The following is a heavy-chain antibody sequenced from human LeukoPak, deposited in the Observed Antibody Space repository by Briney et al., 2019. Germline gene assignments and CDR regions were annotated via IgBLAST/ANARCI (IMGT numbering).Heavy chain of an antibody. CDR2: ISANGGST. J-gene: IGHJ4*02. CDR1: GFTFSNHG. V-gene: IGHV3-23*01. D-gene: IGHD5-18*01. Sequence: GGSLRLSCAVSGFTFSNHGMSWVRQAPGKALECVSTISANGGSTYYADSVKGRFTISRDSSNNMVYLQMDSLRAEDTATYYCAKLNSYGDYWGQGTLVTISS. CDR3: AKLNSYGDY.